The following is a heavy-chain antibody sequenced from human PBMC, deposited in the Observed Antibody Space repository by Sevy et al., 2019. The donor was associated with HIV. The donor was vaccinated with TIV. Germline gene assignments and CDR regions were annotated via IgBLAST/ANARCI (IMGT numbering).Heavy chain of an antibody. Sequence: GGSLGLSCAASGFTVSSNYMSWVRQAPGKGLEWVSVIYSGGSTYYADSVKGRFTISRDNSKNTLYLQMNSLRAEDTAVYYCASERYCGGDCYNFDYWGQGTLVTVSS. V-gene: IGHV3-53*01. CDR3: ASERYCGGDCYNFDY. CDR1: GFTVSSNY. J-gene: IGHJ4*02. D-gene: IGHD2-21*02. CDR2: IYSGGST.